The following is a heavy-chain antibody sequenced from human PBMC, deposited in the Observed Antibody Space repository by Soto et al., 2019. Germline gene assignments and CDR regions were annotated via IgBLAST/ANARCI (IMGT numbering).Heavy chain of an antibody. CDR1: GYTFTGYY. Sequence: GASVKVSCKASGYTFTGYYMHWVRQVPGQGLEWMGWINPNSGGTNYAQKFQGWVTMTRDTSISTAYMELSRLRSDDTAVYYCARESFWSGYYTSASEYYGMEVWGEGTTVTVSS. CDR2: INPNSGGT. J-gene: IGHJ6*04. CDR3: ARESFWSGYYTSASEYYGMEV. V-gene: IGHV1-2*04. D-gene: IGHD3-3*01.